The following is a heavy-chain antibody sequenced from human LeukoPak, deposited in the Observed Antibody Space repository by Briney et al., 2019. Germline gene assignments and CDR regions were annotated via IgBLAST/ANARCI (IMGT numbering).Heavy chain of an antibody. V-gene: IGHV4-39*01. CDR3: ARQTGSGLFILP. CDR2: IYYSGNT. D-gene: IGHD3/OR15-3a*01. Sequence: PSETLSLTCTVSGVSTSSSNSYWGWIRQPPGKGLEWIGSIYYSGNTYYNASLKSQVSISIDTSKNQFSLRLTSVTAADTAVYYCARQTGSGLFILPGGQGTLVTVSS. CDR1: GVSTSSSNSY. J-gene: IGHJ4*02.